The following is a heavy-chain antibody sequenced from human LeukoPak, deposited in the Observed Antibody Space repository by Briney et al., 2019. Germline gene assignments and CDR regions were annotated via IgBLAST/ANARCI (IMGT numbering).Heavy chain of an antibody. Sequence: SETLSLTCTVSDDSITMYYWTWIRQPPGKGLEWIGYVDHTGSTKFNPSLNGRVSTSRDTSKNLFSLRLRSVTAADTAVYYCATNTGTVFDYWGQGTLVTVSS. J-gene: IGHJ4*02. V-gene: IGHV4-59*01. CDR3: ATNTGTVFDY. CDR2: VDHTGST. D-gene: IGHD7-27*01. CDR1: DDSITMYY.